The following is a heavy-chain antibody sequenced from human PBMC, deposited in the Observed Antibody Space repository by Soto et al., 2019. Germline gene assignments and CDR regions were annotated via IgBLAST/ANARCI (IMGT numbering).Heavy chain of an antibody. J-gene: IGHJ6*03. Sequence: SETLSLTCTVSGGSISSYYWSWIRQPPGKGLEWIGYIYYSGSTNYNPSLKNRVTISVDTSKNQFSLKLSSVTAADTAVYYCARGVVVVPAASYYYYMDVWGKGTTVTVSS. CDR3: ARGVVVVPAASYYYYMDV. V-gene: IGHV4-59*01. CDR1: GGSISSYY. D-gene: IGHD2-2*01. CDR2: IYYSGST.